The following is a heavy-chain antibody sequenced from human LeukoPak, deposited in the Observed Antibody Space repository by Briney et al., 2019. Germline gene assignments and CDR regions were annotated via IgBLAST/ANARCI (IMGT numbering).Heavy chain of an antibody. J-gene: IGHJ4*02. Sequence: GGSLRLSCAASGNYWMHWVRQAPGKGLVWVSHINSDGSSTSYADSVKGRFTISRDNAKNTLYLQMNSLRAEDTAVYYCARVYCGGDCFRSYFDYWGQGTLVTVSS. D-gene: IGHD2-21*02. CDR1: GNYW. CDR3: ARVYCGGDCFRSYFDY. CDR2: INSDGSST. V-gene: IGHV3-74*01.